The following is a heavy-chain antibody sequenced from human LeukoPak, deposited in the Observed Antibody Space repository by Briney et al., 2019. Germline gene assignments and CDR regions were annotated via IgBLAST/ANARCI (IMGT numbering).Heavy chain of an antibody. CDR3: ARDHSPLTYYYDSSGYFYDY. CDR1: GYTFTGYY. Sequence: ASVTVSCTASGYTFTGYYMHWVRQAPGQGLEWMGWINPNSGGTNYAQKFQGWVTMTRDTSISTAYMELSRLRSDDTAVYYCARDHSPLTYYYDSSGYFYDYWGQGTLVTVSS. V-gene: IGHV1-2*04. J-gene: IGHJ4*02. CDR2: INPNSGGT. D-gene: IGHD3-22*01.